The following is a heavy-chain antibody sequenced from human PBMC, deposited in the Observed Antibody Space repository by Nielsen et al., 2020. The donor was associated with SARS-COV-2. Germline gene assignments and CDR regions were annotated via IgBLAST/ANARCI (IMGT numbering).Heavy chain of an antibody. CDR1: GFTFDDYA. D-gene: IGHD4-17*01. CDR2: ISWNSGSI. V-gene: IGHV3-9*01. CDR3: AKIHSDYGLGDY. J-gene: IGHJ4*02. Sequence: GGSLRLSCAASGFTFDDYAMHWVRQAPGKGLEWVSGISWNSGSIGYADSVKGRFTISRDNAKNSLYLQMNSLRAEDTALYYCAKIHSDYGLGDYWGQGTLVTVSS.